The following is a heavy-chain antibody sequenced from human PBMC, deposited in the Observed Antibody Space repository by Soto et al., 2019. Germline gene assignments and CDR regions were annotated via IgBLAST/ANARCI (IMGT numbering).Heavy chain of an antibody. CDR1: GFTFGDYP. J-gene: IGHJ4*02. V-gene: IGHV3-49*03. Sequence: SLRLSCTGSGFTFGDYPMSWFRQAPGKGLEWVGFIRTKAYSGTTQYAASVKDRFTISRDDSKSIADLHMNSLKTEDTAVYYCTRGRYSPPYYFDYWGQGTLVTVSS. CDR2: IRTKAYSGTT. D-gene: IGHD3-16*02. CDR3: TRGRYSPPYYFDY.